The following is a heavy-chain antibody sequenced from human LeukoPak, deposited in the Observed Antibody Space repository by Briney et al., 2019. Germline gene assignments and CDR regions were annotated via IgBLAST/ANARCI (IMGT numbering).Heavy chain of an antibody. CDR1: GFTFSSYS. CDR3: TTDDVVPAADFDY. D-gene: IGHD2-2*01. Sequence: GGSLRLSCAASGFTFSSYSMNWVRQAPGKGLEWVGRIKSKTDGGTTDYAAPVKGRFTISRDDSKNTLYLQMNSLETEDTAVYYCTTDDVVPAADFDYWGQGTLVTVSS. CDR2: IKSKTDGGTT. V-gene: IGHV3-15*01. J-gene: IGHJ4*02.